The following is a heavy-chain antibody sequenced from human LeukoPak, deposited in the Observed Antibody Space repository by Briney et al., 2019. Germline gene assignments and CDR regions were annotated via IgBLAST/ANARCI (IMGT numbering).Heavy chain of an antibody. CDR3: ARLWFGSQDYYYYGMDV. J-gene: IGHJ6*02. CDR2: IYYSGST. Sequence: SETLSLTCTVSGGSISSYYWSWIRQPPGKGLEWIGYIYYSGSTNYNPSLKSRVTISADTSKNQFSLKLSSVTAADTAVYYCARLWFGSQDYYYYGMDVWGQGTTVTVSS. V-gene: IGHV4-59*08. D-gene: IGHD3-10*01. CDR1: GGSISSYY.